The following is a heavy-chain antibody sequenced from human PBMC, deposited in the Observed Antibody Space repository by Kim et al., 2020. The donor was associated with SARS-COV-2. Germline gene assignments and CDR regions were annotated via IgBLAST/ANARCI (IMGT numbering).Heavy chain of an antibody. D-gene: IGHD2-21*01. Sequence: GYADSGKGRFTISRDNAKNSLYLQMNSLRAEDTALYYCAKSQGVVIAIDYWGQGTLVTVSS. V-gene: IGHV3-9*01. J-gene: IGHJ4*02. CDR3: AKSQGVVIAIDY.